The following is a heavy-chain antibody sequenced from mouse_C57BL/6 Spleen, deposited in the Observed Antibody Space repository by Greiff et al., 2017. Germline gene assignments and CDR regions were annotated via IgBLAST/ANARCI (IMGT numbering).Heavy chain of an antibody. D-gene: IGHD1-1*01. J-gene: IGHJ1*03. CDR1: GYTFTSYW. V-gene: IGHV1-64*01. CDR2: IHPNSGST. CDR3: AREGDYYGSWYFDV. Sequence: QVQLQQSGAELVKPGASVKLSCKASGYTFTSYWMHWVKQRPGQGLEWIGMIHPNSGSTNYNEKFKSKATLTVDKSSSTAYMQLSSLTSEDSAVYYCAREGDYYGSWYFDVWGTGTTVTVSS.